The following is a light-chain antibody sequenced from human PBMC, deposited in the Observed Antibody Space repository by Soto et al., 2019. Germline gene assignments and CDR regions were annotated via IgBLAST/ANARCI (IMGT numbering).Light chain of an antibody. J-gene: IGKJ5*01. Sequence: MVMTQSPLSLPVTAGDTASMSCRFCHSLLYSNAYNYIDWYLQKPGQSPQLLIYLGSHRASGVPDRFSGSGSGTNFTLKIDRVEAEDVGIYYCMQGRESLTFGQGTRL. CDR1: HSLLYSNAYNY. V-gene: IGKV2-28*01. CDR2: LGS. CDR3: MQGRESLT.